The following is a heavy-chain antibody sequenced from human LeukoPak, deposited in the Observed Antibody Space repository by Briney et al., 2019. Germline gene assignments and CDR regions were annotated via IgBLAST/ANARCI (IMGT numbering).Heavy chain of an antibody. D-gene: IGHD3-9*01. CDR1: GFTFSSYA. Sequence: PGGSLRLSCAASGFTFSSYAMHWVRQAPGKGLECVSSISGSGDNTYYADSVKGRFTISRDNSKNTLFLQMNSLRAEDTAVYYCAKEYFDWLYNYYMDVWGKGTTVTISS. V-gene: IGHV3-23*01. CDR2: ISGSGDNT. J-gene: IGHJ6*03. CDR3: AKEYFDWLYNYYMDV.